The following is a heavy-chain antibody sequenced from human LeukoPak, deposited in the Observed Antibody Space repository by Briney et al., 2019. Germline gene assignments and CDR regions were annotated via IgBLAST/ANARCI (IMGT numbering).Heavy chain of an antibody. CDR2: IYPGDSDT. CDR1: GYIFTSYW. Sequence: GESLKISCKVSGYIFTSYWIGWVRQMPGKGLEWMGIIYPGDSDTRYSPSFQGQVTISADKSISTAYLQWSSLKASDTAMYYCARSRPPFYYGSGSLEDSGYFDYWGQGTLVTVSS. CDR3: ARSRPPFYYGSGSLEDSGYFDY. J-gene: IGHJ4*02. D-gene: IGHD3-10*01. V-gene: IGHV5-51*01.